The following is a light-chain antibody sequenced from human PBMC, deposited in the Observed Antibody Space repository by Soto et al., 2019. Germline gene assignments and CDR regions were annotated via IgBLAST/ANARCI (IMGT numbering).Light chain of an antibody. CDR3: CSLTNGATWV. CDR2: EAS. V-gene: IGLV2-23*01. CDR1: NSDVGSHNF. Sequence: QYALTQPASVSGSPGQSITISRTGTNSDVGSHNFVSWYQQYPGKAPKLLIYEASKRPSGLSNRFSGSKSGNTASLTISGLQAEDEADYYCCSLTNGATWVFGGGTKLTVL. J-gene: IGLJ3*02.